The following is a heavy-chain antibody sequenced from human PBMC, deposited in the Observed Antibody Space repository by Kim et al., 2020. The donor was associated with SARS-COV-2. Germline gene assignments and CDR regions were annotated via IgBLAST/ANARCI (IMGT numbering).Heavy chain of an antibody. CDR1: GGTFSSYA. J-gene: IGHJ3*02. CDR2: IIPIFGTA. CDR3: AREILNYYDSSGYYYPAAFDI. D-gene: IGHD3-22*01. V-gene: IGHV1-69*13. Sequence: SVKVSCKASGGTFSSYAISWVRQAPGQGLEWMGGIIPIFGTANYAQKFQGRVTITADESTSTAYMELSSLRSEDTAVYYCAREILNYYDSSGYYYPAAFDIWGQGTMVTVSS.